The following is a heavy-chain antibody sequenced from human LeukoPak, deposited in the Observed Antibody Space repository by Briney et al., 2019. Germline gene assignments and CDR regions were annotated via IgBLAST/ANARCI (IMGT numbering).Heavy chain of an antibody. J-gene: IGHJ4*02. CDR3: ARDSEGYDCSGGSCYSAGDQTLYY. Sequence: ASVKVSCKASGYTFTSYAMNWVRQAPGQGLEWMGWINTNTGNPTYAQGFTGRFVFSLDTSVSTAYLQISSLKAEDTAVYYCARDSEGYDCSGGSCYSAGDQTLYYWGQGTLVTVSS. CDR1: GYTFTSYA. V-gene: IGHV7-4-1*02. D-gene: IGHD2-15*01. CDR2: INTNTGNP.